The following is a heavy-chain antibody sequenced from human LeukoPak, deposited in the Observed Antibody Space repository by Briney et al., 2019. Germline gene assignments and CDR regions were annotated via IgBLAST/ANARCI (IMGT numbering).Heavy chain of an antibody. J-gene: IGHJ2*01. CDR2: INGDGSST. D-gene: IGHD6-13*01. V-gene: IGHV3-74*01. CDR1: GFTFSSYW. CDR3: ATDSYSSSWYWSFDL. Sequence: AGGSLRLSCAASGFTFSSYWMHWVRQAPGKGLVWVSRINGDGSSTYDADFVKGRFTISRDNAKNTVDLQMNSLGAEDTAVYYCATDSYSSSWYWSFDLWGRGALVTVSS.